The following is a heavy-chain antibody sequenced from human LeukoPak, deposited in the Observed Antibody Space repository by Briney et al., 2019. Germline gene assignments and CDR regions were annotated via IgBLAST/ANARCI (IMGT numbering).Heavy chain of an antibody. Sequence: GGSLRLSCVASGFTLSASWVHWVRQVPGKGLLWVSLIRGDGSSSYADSVKGRFTNSRDTAKNTLYLQMNSLRAEDTAVYYCARDGTSGNFDYWGQGTLVTVS. V-gene: IGHV3-74*01. D-gene: IGHD2-15*01. CDR2: IRGDGSSS. CDR1: GFTLSASW. CDR3: ARDGTSGNFDY. J-gene: IGHJ4*02.